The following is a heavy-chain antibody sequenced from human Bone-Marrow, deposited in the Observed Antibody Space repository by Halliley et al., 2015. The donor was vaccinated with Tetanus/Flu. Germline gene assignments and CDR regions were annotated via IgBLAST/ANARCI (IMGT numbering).Heavy chain of an antibody. Sequence: AASGFSFSNYGIHWVRQAPGKGLEWVTVISFDGSDKYYADSVKGRFTISRDNSKNTLYLQMNSLRAEDTAVYYCAKDHRRDDSSGYFGTFFDSWGQGTLVTVSS. CDR2: ISFDGSDK. J-gene: IGHJ4*02. CDR1: GFSFSNYG. V-gene: IGHV3-30*18. D-gene: IGHD3-22*01. CDR3: AKDHRRDDSSGYFGTFFDS.